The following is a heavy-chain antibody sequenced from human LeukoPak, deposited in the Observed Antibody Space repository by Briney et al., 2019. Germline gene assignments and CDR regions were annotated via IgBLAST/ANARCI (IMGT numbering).Heavy chain of an antibody. Sequence: GASVKVSCKASGYTFTSYYMHWVRQAPGQGLGWMGIINPSGGSTSYAQKFQGRVTMTRDTSTSTVYMELSSLRSEDTAVYYCARVPFSPRGYSYGYDYWGQGTLVTVSS. CDR1: GYTFTSYY. D-gene: IGHD5-18*01. CDR2: INPSGGST. CDR3: ARVPFSPRGYSYGYDY. J-gene: IGHJ4*02. V-gene: IGHV1-46*01.